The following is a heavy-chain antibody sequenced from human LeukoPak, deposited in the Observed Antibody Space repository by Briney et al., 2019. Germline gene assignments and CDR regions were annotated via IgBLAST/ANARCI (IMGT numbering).Heavy chain of an antibody. J-gene: IGHJ3*02. Sequence: PGGSLRLSCAASGFTFDDYAMHWVRHAPGKGLEWVSGISWNSGSIVYADSVKGRFTISRDNAKNSLYLQMNSLRAENTALNYCAKDIPPNSSGLCEFNAFDIWGQGTMVSV. D-gene: IGHD3-22*01. CDR2: ISWNSGSI. CDR3: AKDIPPNSSGLCEFNAFDI. V-gene: IGHV3-9*01. CDR1: GFTFDDYA.